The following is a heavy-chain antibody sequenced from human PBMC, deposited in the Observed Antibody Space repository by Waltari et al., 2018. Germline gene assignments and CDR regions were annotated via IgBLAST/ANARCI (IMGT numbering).Heavy chain of an antibody. CDR3: ARPLDYYYGMDV. CDR2: IYTGYSDT. CDR1: GYSFTSYW. J-gene: IGHJ6*02. Sequence: EVQLVQSGAEVKQPGESLKISCQGSGYSFTSYWIGWVRQMPGKGLEWRGVIYTGYSDTIYSPSSQGQVTISADTSISTAYLQWSSLKASDTAMYYCARPLDYYYGMDVWGQGTTVTVSS. V-gene: IGHV5-51*01.